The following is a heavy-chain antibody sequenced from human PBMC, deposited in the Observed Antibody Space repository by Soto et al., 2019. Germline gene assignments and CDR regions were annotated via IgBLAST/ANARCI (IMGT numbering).Heavy chain of an antibody. Sequence: PSETLSLTCTVSAASISSSYWSWIRQSPGKGLEWIGYVYYSGSTNYNPSLKSRVTISVDTSKNQFSLKLSSVTAADTAVYYCARGYYDSRGQSNTFDIWGQGTMVTVSS. V-gene: IGHV4-59*01. CDR1: AASISSSY. D-gene: IGHD3-22*01. CDR3: ARGYYDSRGQSNTFDI. J-gene: IGHJ3*02. CDR2: VYYSGST.